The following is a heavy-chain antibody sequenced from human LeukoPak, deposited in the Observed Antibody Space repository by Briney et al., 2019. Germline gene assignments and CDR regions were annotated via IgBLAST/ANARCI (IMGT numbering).Heavy chain of an antibody. D-gene: IGHD6-13*01. CDR2: ISSSSSFI. CDR3: ARNSSSWYYFDY. Sequence: PGGSLRLSCAASGFDLTTYAMTWVRQAPGKGLEWVSSISSSSSFIYYADSVKGRFTISRDNAKNSLYLQMNSLRAEDTAVYYCARNSSSWYYFDYWGQGTLVTVSS. CDR1: GFDLTTYA. J-gene: IGHJ4*02. V-gene: IGHV3-21*01.